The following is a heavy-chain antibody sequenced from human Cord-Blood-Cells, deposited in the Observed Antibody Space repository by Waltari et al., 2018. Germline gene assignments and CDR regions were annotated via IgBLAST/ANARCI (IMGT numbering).Heavy chain of an antibody. Sequence: QVQLQQWGAGLLKPSETLSLTCAVYGGSFSGYYWSWIRKPPGKGLEWIGEINHSGSTNNNPSLKSRVTISVDTSKTQFSRKLSSVTAADTAVYYCARGSVVVIATNWFDPWGQGTLVTVSS. CDR3: ARGSVVVIATNWFDP. V-gene: IGHV4-34*01. J-gene: IGHJ5*02. D-gene: IGHD2-21*01. CDR2: INHSGST. CDR1: GGSFSGYY.